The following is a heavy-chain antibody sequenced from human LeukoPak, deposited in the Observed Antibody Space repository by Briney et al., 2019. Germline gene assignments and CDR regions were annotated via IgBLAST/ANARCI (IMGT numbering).Heavy chain of an antibody. D-gene: IGHD6-19*01. J-gene: IGHJ4*02. CDR3: AKDLEQWLVGVVDY. CDR1: GGSISSYS. V-gene: IGHV3-23*01. CDR2: ISGSGGST. Sequence: PSETLSLTCSVSGGSISSYSWSWVRQAPGKGLEWVSAISGSGGSTYYADSVKGRFTISRDNSKNTLYLQMNSLRAEDTAVYYCAKDLEQWLVGVVDYWGQGTLVTVSS.